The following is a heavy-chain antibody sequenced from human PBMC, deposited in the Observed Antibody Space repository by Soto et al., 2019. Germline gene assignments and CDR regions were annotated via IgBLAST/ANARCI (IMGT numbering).Heavy chain of an antibody. D-gene: IGHD3-3*01. J-gene: IGHJ6*02. V-gene: IGHV1-2*04. Sequence: QVQLVQSGAEVKKPGASVKVSCKASGYTFTGYYMHWVRQAPGQGLEWMGWINANSGGTNYEQKFQGWVTMTRDTSISTAYRELSRLRSDDTAVYYCTRAPHFWSGYSGGYGMDVWGQGTTVTVSS. CDR2: INANSGGT. CDR1: GYTFTGYY. CDR3: TRAPHFWSGYSGGYGMDV.